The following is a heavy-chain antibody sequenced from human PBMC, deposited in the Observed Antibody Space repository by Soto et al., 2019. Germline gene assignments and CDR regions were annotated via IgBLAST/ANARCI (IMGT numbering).Heavy chain of an antibody. D-gene: IGHD3-22*01. V-gene: IGHV4-28*01. Sequence: QVHLQESGPGLVKPSDTLSLTCAVSGDSMNTDKWWGWIRQPPGKGLEWIGYSKHSGNTHYNPSLKLRVTMSVDTSKNQFSLKLTSVTAADTAVYYCARKIGGYYPFDYWGQGILVTVSS. CDR1: GDSMNTDKW. J-gene: IGHJ4*02. CDR2: SKHSGNT. CDR3: ARKIGGYYPFDY.